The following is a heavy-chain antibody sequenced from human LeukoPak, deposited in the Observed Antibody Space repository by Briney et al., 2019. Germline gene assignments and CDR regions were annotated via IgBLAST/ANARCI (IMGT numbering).Heavy chain of an antibody. J-gene: IGHJ6*03. Sequence: QAGGSLRLSCAASGFTFSSYWMNWVRQAPGKGLEWVANIKQDGSEKYYVDSVKGRFTISRDNAKNSLYLQMNSLRAEDTAVYYCARVFVLRFLEWLHPRGNMDVWGKGTTVTVSS. CDR3: ARVFVLRFLEWLHPRGNMDV. CDR2: IKQDGSEK. D-gene: IGHD3-3*01. CDR1: GFTFSSYW. V-gene: IGHV3-7*01.